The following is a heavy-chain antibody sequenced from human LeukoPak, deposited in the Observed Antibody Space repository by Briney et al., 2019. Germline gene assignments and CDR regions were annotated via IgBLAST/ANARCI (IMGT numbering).Heavy chain of an antibody. CDR2: IRYDGSNK. Sequence: PGGSLRLSCAASGFTFSSYGMHWVRQAPGKGLVWVAFIRYDGSNKYYADSVKGRFTISRDNSKNTLYLQMNSLRAEDTAVYYCARVELWCRCLIHWGQGTLVTVSS. J-gene: IGHJ4*02. V-gene: IGHV3-30*02. CDR3: ARVELWCRCLIH. CDR1: GFTFSSYG. D-gene: IGHD2-21*01.